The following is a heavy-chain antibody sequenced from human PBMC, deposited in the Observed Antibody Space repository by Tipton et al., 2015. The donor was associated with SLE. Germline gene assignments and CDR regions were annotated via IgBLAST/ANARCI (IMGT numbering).Heavy chain of an antibody. Sequence: TLSLTCAVYGGSFNDYYWSWIRQPPGKGLEWIGEVTQSGATNYNPSLKSRVTISVDTSKNQFSLKLTSVTAADTAVYYCARGFRYSSGPGAYWGQGTLVTVSS. J-gene: IGHJ4*02. CDR3: ARGFRYSSGPGAY. CDR1: GGSFNDYY. CDR2: VTQSGAT. V-gene: IGHV4-34*01. D-gene: IGHD3-22*01.